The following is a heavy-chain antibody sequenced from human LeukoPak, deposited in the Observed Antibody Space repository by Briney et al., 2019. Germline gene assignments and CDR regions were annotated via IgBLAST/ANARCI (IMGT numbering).Heavy chain of an antibody. CDR3: ARVAYGSGIFAP. CDR1: GGSFSGYY. J-gene: IGHJ5*02. V-gene: IGHV4-34*01. D-gene: IGHD3-10*01. CDR2: INHSGST. Sequence: SETLSLTCAVYGGSFSGYYWSWSRQPPGKWLEWIGEINHSGSTNYNPSLKSRVTISVDTSKNHFSLKLSSVTAADTAVYYCARVAYGSGIFAPWGQGTLVTVSS.